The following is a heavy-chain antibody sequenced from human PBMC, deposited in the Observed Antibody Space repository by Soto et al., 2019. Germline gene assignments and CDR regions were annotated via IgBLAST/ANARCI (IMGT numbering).Heavy chain of an antibody. CDR2: IYYSGST. Sequence: QVQLQESGPGLVKPSQTLSLTCTVSGGSISSGGYYWSWIRQHPGKGLEWIGYIYYSGSTYYNPSLKSRVTISVDTSKIQFSLKLSSVTAADTAVYYCASHSSSWPYYMDVWGKGTTVTVSS. CDR1: GGSISSGGYY. CDR3: ASHSSSWPYYMDV. D-gene: IGHD6-13*01. V-gene: IGHV4-31*03. J-gene: IGHJ6*03.